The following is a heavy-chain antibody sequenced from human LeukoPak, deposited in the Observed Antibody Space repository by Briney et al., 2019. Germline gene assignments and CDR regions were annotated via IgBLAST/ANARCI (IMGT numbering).Heavy chain of an antibody. Sequence: SETLSLTCTVSGGSISSYYWSWIRQPPGKGLEWIGYIYYSGSTNYNPSLKSRVTISVDTSKNQFSLELSSVTAADTAVYYCATSYSSSSVDFDYWGQGTLVTVSS. V-gene: IGHV4-59*01. CDR3: ATSYSSSSVDFDY. D-gene: IGHD6-6*01. CDR1: GGSISSYY. CDR2: IYYSGST. J-gene: IGHJ4*02.